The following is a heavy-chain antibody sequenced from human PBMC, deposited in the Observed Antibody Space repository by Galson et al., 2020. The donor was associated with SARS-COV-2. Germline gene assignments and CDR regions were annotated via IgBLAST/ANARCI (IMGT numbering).Heavy chain of an antibody. CDR1: GFTVSSNY. V-gene: IGHV3-53*01. Sequence: GGSLRLSCAASGFTVSSNYMSWVRQAPGKGLEWGSVIYSGGSTYYADSVKGRFTISRDNSKNTLYLQMNSLRAEDTAVYYCATPRPYSSGWYPYWGQGTLVTVSS. CDR2: IYSGGST. CDR3: ATPRPYSSGWYPY. J-gene: IGHJ4*02. D-gene: IGHD6-19*01.